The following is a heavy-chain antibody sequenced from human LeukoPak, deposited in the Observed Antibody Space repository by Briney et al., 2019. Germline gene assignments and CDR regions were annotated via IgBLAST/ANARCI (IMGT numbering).Heavy chain of an antibody. CDR3: ARDRNTDFWSGYYTNYFDD. Sequence: GGSLRLSCAASGSTFRTYWMNWVRQAPGKGLEWVASIKQDGSEKYYVDSVKGRFTISRDNAKNSVYLQMNSLRAEDTAVYFCARDRNTDFWSGYYTNYFDDWGQGTLVTVSS. CDR1: GSTFRTYW. V-gene: IGHV3-7*01. D-gene: IGHD3-3*01. J-gene: IGHJ4*02. CDR2: IKQDGSEK.